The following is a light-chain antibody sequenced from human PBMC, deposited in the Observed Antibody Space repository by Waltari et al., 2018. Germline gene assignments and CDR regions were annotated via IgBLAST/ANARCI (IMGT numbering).Light chain of an antibody. CDR1: SSNIGPHY. V-gene: IGLV1-47*01. CDR2: RNN. CDR3: ATWDDSLTAWV. J-gene: IGLJ3*02. Sequence: QSVLTQPPSASGTPGQRVTISCSGSSSNIGPHYVYWYQQPPGTAPKLLIYRNNQWPSGVPDRFSGSKSGTSASLAISGRRSEDEAYYYCATWDDSLTAWVFGGGTKLTVL.